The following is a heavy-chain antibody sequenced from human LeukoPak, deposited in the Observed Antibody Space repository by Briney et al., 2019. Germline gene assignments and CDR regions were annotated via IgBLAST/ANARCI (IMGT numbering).Heavy chain of an antibody. J-gene: IGHJ6*02. CDR3: AKDRGQQLAPYYYYGMDV. V-gene: IGHV3-30*18. Sequence: GGSLRLSCAASGFTFSSYGMHWARQAPGKGLEWVAVISYDGSNKYYADSVKGRFTISRDNSKNTLYLQMNSLRAEDTAVYYCAKDRGQQLAPYYYYGMDVWGQGTTVTVSS. CDR2: ISYDGSNK. D-gene: IGHD6-13*01. CDR1: GFTFSSYG.